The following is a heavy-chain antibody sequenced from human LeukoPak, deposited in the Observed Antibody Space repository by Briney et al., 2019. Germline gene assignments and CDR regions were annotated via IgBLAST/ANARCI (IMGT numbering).Heavy chain of an antibody. CDR1: GGSISSGDYY. D-gene: IGHD3-3*01. V-gene: IGHV4-30-4*08. J-gene: IGHJ5*02. CDR2: IYYSGST. CDR3: ARDHYDFWSGYYGWFDP. Sequence: SETLSLTCTVSGGSISSGDYYWSWIRQPPGQGLEWIGYIYYSGSTYYNPSLKSRVTISVDTSKHQFSLKLSSVTAADTAVYYCARDHYDFWSGYYGWFDPWGQGTLVTVSS.